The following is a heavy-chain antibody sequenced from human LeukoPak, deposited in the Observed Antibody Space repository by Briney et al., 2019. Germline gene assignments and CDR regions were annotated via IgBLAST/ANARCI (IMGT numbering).Heavy chain of an antibody. Sequence: GGALRLSCAASVFTFTSHWMHWVRQAPGKGLVGVSRINSDWTSTTYPDSVKGRFTISRDNAKKTLYLQMKSVRVEDKAVFHCAREGTYSNGPDYWGQGTMVTVSS. CDR3: AREGTYSNGPDY. CDR2: INSDWTST. D-gene: IGHD3-22*01. J-gene: IGHJ4*02. CDR1: VFTFTSHW. V-gene: IGHV3-74*01.